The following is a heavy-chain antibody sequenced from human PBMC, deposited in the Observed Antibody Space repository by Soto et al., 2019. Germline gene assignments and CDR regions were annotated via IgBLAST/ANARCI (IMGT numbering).Heavy chain of an antibody. J-gene: IGHJ6*02. D-gene: IGHD2-21*02. CDR3: VRRVTEYGMDV. V-gene: IGHV3-74*01. Sequence: GGSLRLSCAASGFTLRSYWMHWVRQAPGKGLVWVSRINSDGSSTSYADSVKGRFTISRDNAKNTLYLQMNSLRAEDTAVYYCVRRVTEYGMDVWGQGTTVTVSS. CDR1: GFTLRSYW. CDR2: INSDGSST.